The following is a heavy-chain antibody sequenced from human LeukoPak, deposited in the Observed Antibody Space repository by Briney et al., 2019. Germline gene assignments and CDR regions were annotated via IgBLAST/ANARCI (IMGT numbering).Heavy chain of an antibody. D-gene: IGHD1-26*01. V-gene: IGHV3-30-3*01. CDR2: MTYDGSME. J-gene: IGHJ4*02. Sequence: LSLTCTVSGYSISSGYYWGWIRQPPGKGLEWVAVMTYDGSMEYYADSVKGRFTISRDNSKNTLYLQVNSLRTEDTAVYYCARGAKNYFDYWGQGTLVTVSS. CDR3: ARGAKNYFDY. CDR1: GYSISSGY.